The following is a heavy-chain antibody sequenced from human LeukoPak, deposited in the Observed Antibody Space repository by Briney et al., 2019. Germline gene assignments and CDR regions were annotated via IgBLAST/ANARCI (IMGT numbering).Heavy chain of an antibody. D-gene: IGHD6-13*01. CDR2: INPNSGGT. J-gene: IGHJ4*02. Sequence: ASVKVSCKASGYTFTGYYMHGVRQAPGQGLEGMGWINPNSGGTNYAQNFQGRVTMTRDTSISTAYMDLSSLRSADTAVYYCARGSATKYSSTTLLGYWGQGTLVTVSS. CDR3: ARGSATKYSSTTLLGY. V-gene: IGHV1-2*02. CDR1: GYTFTGYY.